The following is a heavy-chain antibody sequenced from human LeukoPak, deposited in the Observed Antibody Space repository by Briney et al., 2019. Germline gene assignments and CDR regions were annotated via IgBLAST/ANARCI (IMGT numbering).Heavy chain of an antibody. CDR1: GFTFSSCA. CDR2: ISYDGSNK. J-gene: IGHJ4*02. Sequence: GRSLRLSCAASGFTFSSCAMHWVRQAPGKGLEWVAVISYDGSNKYYADSVKGRFTISRDNSKNTLYLQMNSLRAEDTAVYYCARDRVGATDYFDYWGQGTLVTVSS. CDR3: ARDRVGATDYFDY. D-gene: IGHD1-26*01. V-gene: IGHV3-30-3*01.